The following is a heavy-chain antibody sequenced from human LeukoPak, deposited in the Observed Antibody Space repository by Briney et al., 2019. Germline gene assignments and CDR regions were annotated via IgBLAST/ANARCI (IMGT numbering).Heavy chain of an antibody. CDR1: GGTFSSYA. V-gene: IGHV1-18*01. D-gene: IGHD1-26*01. CDR2: ISAYNGNT. Sequence: ASVKVSCKASGGTFSSYAISWVRQAPGQGLEWMGWISAYNGNTNYAQKLQGRVTMTTDTSTSTAYMELRSLRSDDTAVYYCARYTIVGAADFYYWGQGTLVSVSS. J-gene: IGHJ4*02. CDR3: ARYTIVGAADFYY.